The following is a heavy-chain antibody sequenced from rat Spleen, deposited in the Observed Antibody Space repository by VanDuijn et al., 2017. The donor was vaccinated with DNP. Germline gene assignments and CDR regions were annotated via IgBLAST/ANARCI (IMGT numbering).Heavy chain of an antibody. D-gene: IGHD1-9*01. Sequence: EVQLVESGGGLVQPGGSLKLSCVASGFAFHNYWMTWIRQPPGKGLEWVASISNTGDNTYYPDSVKGRFTISRDNAKTTLYLQMNSLRSEDTATYYCTSHGYNSDEFGYWGQGSLVTVSS. V-gene: IGHV5-31*01. J-gene: IGHJ3*01. CDR1: GFAFHNYW. CDR3: TSHGYNSDEFGY. CDR2: ISNTGDNT.